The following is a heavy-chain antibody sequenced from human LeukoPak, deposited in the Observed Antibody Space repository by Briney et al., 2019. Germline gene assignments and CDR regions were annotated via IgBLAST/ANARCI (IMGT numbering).Heavy chain of an antibody. CDR1: GYTFTGYY. D-gene: IGHD6-19*01. V-gene: IGHV1-2*02. CDR2: INPNSGGT. Sequence: ASVKVSCKASGYTFTGYYMHWVRQAPGQGLEWMGWINPNSGGTNYAQKFQGRVTMTRDTSISTAYMELSSLRSEDTAVYYCATSQWPHLGWSDYWGQGTLVTVSS. J-gene: IGHJ4*02. CDR3: ATSQWPHLGWSDY.